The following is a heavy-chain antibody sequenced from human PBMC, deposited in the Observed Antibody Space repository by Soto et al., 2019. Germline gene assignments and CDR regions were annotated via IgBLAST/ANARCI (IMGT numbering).Heavy chain of an antibody. CDR3: ATVGGVYDSSGYYYVY. CDR1: GYTLTELS. CDR2: FDPEDGET. J-gene: IGHJ4*02. D-gene: IGHD3-22*01. V-gene: IGHV1-24*01. Sequence: ASVKVSWKVSGYTLTELSMHWVRQAPGKGLEWMGGFDPEDGETIYAQKFQGRVTMTEDTSTDTAYMELSSLRSEDTAVYYCATVGGVYDSSGYYYVYWGQGTLVTVSS.